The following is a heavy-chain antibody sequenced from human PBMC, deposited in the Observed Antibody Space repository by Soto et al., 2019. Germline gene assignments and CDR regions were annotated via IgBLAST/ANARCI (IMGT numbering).Heavy chain of an antibody. J-gene: IGHJ4*02. Sequence: GGSLRLSCAASGFNFRTYAMSWVRQAPGKGLEWVSAISGSGGSTYYADSVKGRFTISRDNSKNTLYLQMNSLRAEDTAVYYCAKVWGAVAGVFDSWGQGTLVTVSS. CDR3: AKVWGAVAGVFDS. CDR1: GFNFRTYA. V-gene: IGHV3-23*01. CDR2: ISGSGGST. D-gene: IGHD6-19*01.